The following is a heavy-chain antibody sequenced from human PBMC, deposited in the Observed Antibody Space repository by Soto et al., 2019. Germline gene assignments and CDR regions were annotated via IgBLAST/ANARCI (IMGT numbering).Heavy chain of an antibody. J-gene: IGHJ4*01. V-gene: IGHV1-3*01. CDR3: ARELSGYLHYFDD. D-gene: IGHD3-22*01. CDR1: GYTFTSYA. Sequence: QVQLVQSGAEVKKPGVSVKVSGKASGYTFTSYAMHWVRQAPGQRLGWMGWINAGNGNTKYSQKFQGRVTITRDTPASTAYMELSSLRSEDTAVYYCARELSGYLHYFDDWDHGTLVTVSS. CDR2: INAGNGNT.